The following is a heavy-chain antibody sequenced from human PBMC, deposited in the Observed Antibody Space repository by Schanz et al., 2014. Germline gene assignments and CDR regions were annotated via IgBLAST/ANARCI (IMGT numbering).Heavy chain of an antibody. CDR1: GFTFSFSG. Sequence: VQLVESGGGVVQPGGSLRLSCAASGFTFSFSGMQWVRQAPGKGLEWVSDISDSGDSTHYADSVKGRFTISRDNAKNSLFLQMNSLSAEDTAVYYCAKVAPAATYLDSWGLGTLVTVSS. CDR3: AKVAPAATYLDS. V-gene: IGHV3-48*04. D-gene: IGHD2-2*01. CDR2: ISDSGDST. J-gene: IGHJ4*02.